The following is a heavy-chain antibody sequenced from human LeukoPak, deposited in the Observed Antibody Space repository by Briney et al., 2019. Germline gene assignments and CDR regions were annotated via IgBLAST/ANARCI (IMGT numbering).Heavy chain of an antibody. CDR3: ARRYGDYLDWFDP. CDR2: ISAYNGNT. Sequence: ASVKVSCKASGYTFTSYGTSWVRKSPGQGLEWMGWISAYNGNTNYAQKLQGRVTMTTDTSTSTAYMELRSLRSDDTAVYYCARRYGDYLDWFDPWGQGTLVTVSS. V-gene: IGHV1-18*01. J-gene: IGHJ5*02. CDR1: GYTFTSYG. D-gene: IGHD4-17*01.